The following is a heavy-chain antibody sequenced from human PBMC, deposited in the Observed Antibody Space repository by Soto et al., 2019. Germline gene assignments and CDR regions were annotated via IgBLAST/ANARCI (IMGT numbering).Heavy chain of an antibody. D-gene: IGHD6-13*01. CDR1: GGSISSYY. CDR2: IYYSGIT. CDR3: ARGIAAASWVHYNWFDP. V-gene: IGHV4-59*08. J-gene: IGHJ5*02. Sequence: SETLSLTCTVSGGSISSYYCSWIRQPPGKGLEWIGCIYYSGITNYNPSLKSRVTISVDTSKNQFSLKLSSVTAADTAVYYCARGIAAASWVHYNWFDPWGQGTLVTVS.